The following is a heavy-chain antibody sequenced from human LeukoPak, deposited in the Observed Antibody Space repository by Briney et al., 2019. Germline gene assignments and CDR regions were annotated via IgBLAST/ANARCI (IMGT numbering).Heavy chain of an antibody. CDR1: GGSISGSY. D-gene: IGHD4-17*01. CDR2: IYHSGST. J-gene: IGHJ4*02. CDR3: ARDRGDYGDSSVFDY. Sequence: SETLSLTCTVSGGSISGSYWTWIRQTPGKRLEWIGKIYHSGSTNYNPSLKSRVTISMDTSTNQFALKLTSVTAADTAIYYCARDRGDYGDSSVFDYWGQGTLVTVSS. V-gene: IGHV4-59*01.